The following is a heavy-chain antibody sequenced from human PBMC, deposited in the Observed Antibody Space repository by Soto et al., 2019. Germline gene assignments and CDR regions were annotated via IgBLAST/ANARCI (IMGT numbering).Heavy chain of an antibody. Sequence: EVQLVESGGGLVQPGGSLRLSCAASGFTFSAHYMDWVRQAPGKGLEWFGRIKNKANSYTTEYAASVEGRFTISREDSQNSRYLQMNSLKTEDTAVYYCARVSLVGPSGGRYFDYWGQGSQVAVSS. CDR2: IKNKANSYTT. CDR3: ARVSLVGPSGGRYFDY. D-gene: IGHD1-26*01. CDR1: GFTFSAHY. J-gene: IGHJ4*02. V-gene: IGHV3-72*01.